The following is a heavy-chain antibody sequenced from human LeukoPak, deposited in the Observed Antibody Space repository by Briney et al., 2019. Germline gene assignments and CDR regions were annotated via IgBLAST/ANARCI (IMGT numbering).Heavy chain of an antibody. CDR2: ISSSSSTI. J-gene: IGHJ4*02. Sequence: PGGSLRLSCAASGFTFSSYSMNWVRQAPGKGLEWVSYISSSSSTIYYADSVKGRFTMSRDNAKNSLYLQMNSLRAEDTAVYYCAREGSGSGVDYWGQGTLVTVSS. D-gene: IGHD3-10*01. CDR3: AREGSGSGVDY. CDR1: GFTFSSYS. V-gene: IGHV3-48*01.